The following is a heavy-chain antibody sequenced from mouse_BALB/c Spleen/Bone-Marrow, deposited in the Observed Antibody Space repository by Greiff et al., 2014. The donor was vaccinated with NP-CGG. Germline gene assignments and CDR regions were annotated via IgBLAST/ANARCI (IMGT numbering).Heavy chain of an antibody. V-gene: IGHV1-82*01. J-gene: IGHJ4*01. CDR2: IYPGDGDT. CDR3: ARPLNWDPYAMDY. CDR1: GYAFSSSW. Sequence: QVQLQQSGPELVKPGASVKISCKASGYAFSSSWMNWVKQRPGQGLEWIGRIYPGDGDTKYNGKFKGKATLTADKSSSTAYMQLSSLTSVDSAVYFCARPLNWDPYAMDYGGQGTSVTVSS. D-gene: IGHD4-1*02.